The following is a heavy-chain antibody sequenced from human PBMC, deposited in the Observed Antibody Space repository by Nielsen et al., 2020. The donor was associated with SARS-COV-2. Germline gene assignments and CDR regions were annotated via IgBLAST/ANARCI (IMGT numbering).Heavy chain of an antibody. CDR3: ALSASSSSRTGDY. CDR2: ISSSSSYI. V-gene: IGHV3-21*01. D-gene: IGHD6-6*01. CDR1: GFTFSSYS. Sequence: GGFLRLSCAASGFTFSSYSMNWVRQAPGKGLEWVSSISSSSSYIYYADSVKGRFTISRDNAKNSLYLQMNSLRAEDTAVYYCALSASSSSRTGDYWGQGTLVTVSS. J-gene: IGHJ4*02.